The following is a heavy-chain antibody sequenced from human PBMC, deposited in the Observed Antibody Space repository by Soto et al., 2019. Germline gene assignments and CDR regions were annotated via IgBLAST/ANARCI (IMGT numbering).Heavy chain of an antibody. J-gene: IGHJ5*02. CDR2: ISGGGGST. V-gene: IGHV3-23*01. CDR3: AKAGGYDILTGYRNRFDP. Sequence: EVQLLESGGGLVQPGGSLRLSCAASGFSFSSYAMSWVRQAPGKGLEWVSGISGGGGSTYYAVSVKGRFTISRDNSKNTLSLQMNSVRVEDTAIYYCAKAGGYDILTGYRNRFDPWGQGTLVTVSS. D-gene: IGHD3-9*01. CDR1: GFSFSSYA.